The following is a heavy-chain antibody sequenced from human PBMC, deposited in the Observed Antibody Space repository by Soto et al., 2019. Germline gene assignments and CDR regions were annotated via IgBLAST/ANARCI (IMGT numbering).Heavy chain of an antibody. CDR2: INWNGGST. CDR3: ARDKENDRSGYKRYYYYYGMDV. Sequence: EVQLVESGGGVVRPGGSLRLSCAASGFTFDDYGMSWGRQAPGKGLEWVSGINWNGGSTGYADSVKGRFTIFRDNDKNSLYLQMNSLRAEDTALYYCARDKENDRSGYKRYYYYYGMDVWGQGTTVTVSS. D-gene: IGHD3-22*01. V-gene: IGHV3-20*04. J-gene: IGHJ6*02. CDR1: GFTFDDYG.